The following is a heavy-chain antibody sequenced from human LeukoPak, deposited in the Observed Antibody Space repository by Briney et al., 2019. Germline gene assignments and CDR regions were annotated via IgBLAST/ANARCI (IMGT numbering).Heavy chain of an antibody. V-gene: IGHV3-21*01. CDR1: GFTFSSYE. CDR3: ARAPTGGYGRWYFDL. J-gene: IGHJ2*01. Sequence: PGESLRLSCAASGFTFSSYEMNWVRQAPGKGLEWVSSISSSSSYIYYADSVKGRFTISRDNAKNSLYLQMNSLRAEDTAVYYCARAPTGGYGRWYFDLWGRGTLVTVSS. CDR2: ISSSSSYI. D-gene: IGHD5-18*01.